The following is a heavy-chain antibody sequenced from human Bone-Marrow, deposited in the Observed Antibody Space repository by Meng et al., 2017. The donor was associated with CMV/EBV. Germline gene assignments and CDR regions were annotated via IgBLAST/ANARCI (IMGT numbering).Heavy chain of an antibody. V-gene: IGHV3-48*03. CDR2: ISSSGSAI. CDR1: GFTFSSYE. Sequence: GGSLRLSCAASGFTFSSYEMNWVRQAPGKGLEWVSYISSSGSAIYYADSVRGRFTISRDNAKNSVYLQMNSLTADDTAVYYCAKELLTYYDFWCGYGMDVWGQGTTVTVSS. CDR3: AKELLTYYDFWCGYGMDV. D-gene: IGHD3-3*01. J-gene: IGHJ6*02.